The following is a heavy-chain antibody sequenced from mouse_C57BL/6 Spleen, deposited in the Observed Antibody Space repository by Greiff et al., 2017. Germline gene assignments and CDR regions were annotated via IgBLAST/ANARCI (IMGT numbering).Heavy chain of an antibody. CDR1: GFTFSSYA. V-gene: IGHV5-4*01. Sequence: EVQRVESGGGLVKPGGSLKLSCAASGFTFSSYAMSWVRQTPEKRLEWVATISDGGSYTYYPDNVEGRFTISRDNAKNNLYLQMSQLKSEDTAMYYCARENYGNAMDYWGQGTSVTVSS. CDR3: ARENYGNAMDY. CDR2: ISDGGSYT. D-gene: IGHD1-1*01. J-gene: IGHJ4*01.